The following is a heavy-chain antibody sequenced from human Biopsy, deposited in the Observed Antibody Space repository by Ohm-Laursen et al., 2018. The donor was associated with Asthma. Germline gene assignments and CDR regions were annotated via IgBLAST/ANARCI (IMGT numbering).Heavy chain of an antibody. D-gene: IGHD2-8*01. V-gene: IGHV3-30*03. CDR1: GFTLTTYA. CDR3: ARERAGVLGSYNGMDV. CDR2: ILYDGSTK. J-gene: IGHJ6*02. Sequence: SLRLSCTASGFTLTTYAIHWVRQAPGKGLEWVAVILYDGSTKYSADSVKGRFIVSRDISKNILSLQMNSVRPDDTAVYFCARERAGVLGSYNGMDVWGPGTTVSVSS.